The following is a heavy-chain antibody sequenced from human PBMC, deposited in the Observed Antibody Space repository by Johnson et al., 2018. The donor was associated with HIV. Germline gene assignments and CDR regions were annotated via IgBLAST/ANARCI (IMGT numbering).Heavy chain of an antibody. CDR3: ARDGRDLVTRGSFDV. CDR2: IGSNGLTI. V-gene: IGHV3-9*01. D-gene: IGHD3-10*01. J-gene: IGHJ3*01. CDR1: GFSFDDYA. Sequence: VQLVESGGGLVQPGGSLRLSCATSGFSFDDYAMHWVRQGPGKGLEWVAGIGSNGLTIGYVDSVKGRFTISRDDATNSLYLQMNSLRPEDTAVYYCARDGRDLVTRGSFDVWGQGTVVTVSS.